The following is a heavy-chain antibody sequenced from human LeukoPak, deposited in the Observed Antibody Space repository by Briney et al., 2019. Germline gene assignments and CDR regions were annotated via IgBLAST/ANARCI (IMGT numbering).Heavy chain of an antibody. Sequence: GGSLRLSCAASGFTFSSFSMNWVRQAPGKGLEWVSSISVSGSSLYYADSVKGRFTISRDNAKNSLYLQMNSLRAEDTAVYYCARSFWWFGEFSPFDYWGQGTLVTVSS. J-gene: IGHJ4*02. CDR2: ISVSGSSL. V-gene: IGHV3-21*01. D-gene: IGHD3-10*01. CDR3: ARSFWWFGEFSPFDY. CDR1: GFTFSSFS.